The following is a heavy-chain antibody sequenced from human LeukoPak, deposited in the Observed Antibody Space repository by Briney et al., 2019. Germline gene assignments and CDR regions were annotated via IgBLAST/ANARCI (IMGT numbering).Heavy chain of an antibody. D-gene: IGHD2-21*02. V-gene: IGHV4-39*07. J-gene: IGHJ4*02. CDR3: ASFVVVTGIAAFDY. CDR2: IYYSGST. CDR1: GGSISSSSYY. Sequence: SETLSLTCIVSGGSISSSSYYWGWIRQPPGKGLEWIGSIYYSGSTYYNPSLKGRVTISVDTSKNQFSLKLSSVTAADTAVYYCASFVVVTGIAAFDYWGQGTLVTVSS.